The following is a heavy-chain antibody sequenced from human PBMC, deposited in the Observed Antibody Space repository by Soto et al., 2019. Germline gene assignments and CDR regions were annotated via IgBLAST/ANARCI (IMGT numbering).Heavy chain of an antibody. CDR1: GGSISSYY. J-gene: IGHJ6*02. Sequence: SETLSLTCTVSGGSISSYYWSWIRQPPGKGLEWIGYIYYSGSTNYNPSLKSRVTISVDTSKNQFSLKLSSVTAADTAVYYCARDNIVVVPAAIRYYGMDVWGQGTTVTVSS. CDR3: ARDNIVVVPAAIRYYGMDV. V-gene: IGHV4-59*01. CDR2: IYYSGST. D-gene: IGHD2-2*01.